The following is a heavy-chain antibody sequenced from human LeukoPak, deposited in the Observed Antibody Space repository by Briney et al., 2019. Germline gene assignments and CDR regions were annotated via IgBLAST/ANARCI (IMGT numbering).Heavy chain of an antibody. CDR1: GYTFTSYD. Sequence: GASVKVSCKASGYTFTSYDINWVRQATGQGLEWMGWMNPNSGNTGYAQKFQGRITMTRNTSISTAYMELSSLRSEDTAVYYCARWISEWLPHSPSLSMDVWGQGTTVTVSS. CDR2: MNPNSGNT. V-gene: IGHV1-8*01. CDR3: ARWISEWLPHSPSLSMDV. D-gene: IGHD3-3*01. J-gene: IGHJ6*02.